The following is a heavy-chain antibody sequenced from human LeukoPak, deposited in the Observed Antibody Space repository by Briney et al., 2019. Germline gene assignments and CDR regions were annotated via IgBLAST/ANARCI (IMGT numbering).Heavy chain of an antibody. V-gene: IGHV1-18*01. J-gene: IGHJ4*02. CDR2: ISAYNGNT. D-gene: IGHD3-10*01. CDR1: GYTFTSYG. CDR3: ARGLDYYGSGSYGQ. Sequence: ASVKVSCKASGYTFTSYGISWVRQAPGQGLEWMGWISAYNGNTNYAQKLQGRVTMTTDTSTSTAYMELSRLRSDDTAVYYCARGLDYYGSGSYGQWGQGTLVTVSS.